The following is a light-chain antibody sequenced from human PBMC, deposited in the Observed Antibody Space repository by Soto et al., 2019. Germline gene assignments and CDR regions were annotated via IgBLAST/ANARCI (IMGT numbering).Light chain of an antibody. CDR2: AAS. V-gene: IGKV1-39*01. CDR1: QSISRY. CDR3: QQVYSTPLT. J-gene: IGKJ1*01. Sequence: DIQITQSPSSLSVSIGDRVTITCRASQSISRYLNWYQQKPGKAPKLLMYAASSLQGGVPSRFSGSASGTDFTLTISSLQPEDFATYYCQQVYSTPLTFGQGTKVDI.